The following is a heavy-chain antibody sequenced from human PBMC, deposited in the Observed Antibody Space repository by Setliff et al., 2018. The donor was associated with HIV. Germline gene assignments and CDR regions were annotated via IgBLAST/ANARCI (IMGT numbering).Heavy chain of an antibody. J-gene: IGHJ2*01. CDR2: IYHSGST. V-gene: IGHV4-4*02. CDR3: ARGYYDSSGYYFGSSYWYFDL. Sequence: ETLSLTCAVSGGSISSSNWWSWVRQPPGKGLEWIGEIYHSGSTNYNPSLKSRVTISVDKSKNQFSLKLSSVTAADTAVYYCARGYYDSSGYYFGSSYWYFDLWGRGTLVTVSS. D-gene: IGHD3-22*01. CDR1: GGSISSSNW.